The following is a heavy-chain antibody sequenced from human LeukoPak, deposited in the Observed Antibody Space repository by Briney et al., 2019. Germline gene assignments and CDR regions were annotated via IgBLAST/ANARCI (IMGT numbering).Heavy chain of an antibody. CDR1: GFTFSSYA. V-gene: IGHV3-64*01. Sequence: GSLSLSCAASGFTFSSYAIHWVRQAPGKGVEYVSGISSDGRSTHYANSVKGRFSISRDNSKNTLYLQMGSLRAEDMAVYYCARDRRGYYGTFYMDVWGKGTTVTISS. CDR2: ISSDGRST. J-gene: IGHJ6*03. CDR3: ARDRRGYYGTFYMDV. D-gene: IGHD3-10*01.